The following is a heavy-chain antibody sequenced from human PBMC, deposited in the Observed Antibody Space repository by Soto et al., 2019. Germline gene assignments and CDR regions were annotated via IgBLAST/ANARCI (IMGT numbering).Heavy chain of an antibody. CDR1: GFTFNNAW. D-gene: IGHD3-10*01. J-gene: IGHJ6*02. Sequence: GGSLRLSCAASGFTFNNAWMNWVRQAPGKGLEWVGRIKSKADGGTTDNAAPVKGRFIISRDESKNTLYLQMNSLKTEDTAVYYCATASYGSGSYGLWYYYGMDVWGQGTTVTVSS. V-gene: IGHV3-15*07. CDR3: ATASYGSGSYGLWYYYGMDV. CDR2: IKSKADGGTT.